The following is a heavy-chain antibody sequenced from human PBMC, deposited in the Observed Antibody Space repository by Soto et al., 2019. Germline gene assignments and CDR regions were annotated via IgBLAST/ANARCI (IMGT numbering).Heavy chain of an antibody. J-gene: IGHJ6*02. Sequence: GGSLRLSCSASGFTFSSYAMHWVRQAPGKGLEYVSAISSNGGSTYYADSGKGRFTISRDNSKNTLYLQMSSLRAEDTAVYYCVKVPMYYDSSGYITIYGMDVWGQGTTVTVSS. CDR1: GFTFSSYA. CDR3: VKVPMYYDSSGYITIYGMDV. D-gene: IGHD3-22*01. V-gene: IGHV3-64D*08. CDR2: ISSNGGST.